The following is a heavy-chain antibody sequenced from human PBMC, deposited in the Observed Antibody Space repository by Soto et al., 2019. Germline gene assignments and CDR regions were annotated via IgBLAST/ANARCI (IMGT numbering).Heavy chain of an antibody. CDR2: ISAYNGNT. Sequence: ASVKVSCKDSGYTLASYGSSWVRQAPGQGLEWMGWISAYNGNTNYAQKLQGRVTMTTDTSTSTAYMELRSLRSDDTAVYYCARDQEYYDILTGYYNGNWFDPWGQGTLVTVSS. CDR3: ARDQEYYDILTGYYNGNWFDP. CDR1: GYTLASYG. D-gene: IGHD3-9*01. V-gene: IGHV1-18*01. J-gene: IGHJ5*02.